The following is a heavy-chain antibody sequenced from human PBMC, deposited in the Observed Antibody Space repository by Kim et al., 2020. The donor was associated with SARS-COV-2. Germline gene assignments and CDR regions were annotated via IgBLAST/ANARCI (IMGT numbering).Heavy chain of an antibody. D-gene: IGHD6-13*01. CDR3: ASILPFSSSWLDY. V-gene: IGHV3-21*01. J-gene: IGHJ4*02. CDR2: ISSSSSYI. CDR1: GFTFSSYS. Sequence: GGSLRLSCAASGFTFSSYSMNWVRQAPGKGLEWVASISSSSSYIYYADSVKGRFTISRDNAKNSLYLQMNSLRAEDTAVYYCASILPFSSSWLDYWGQGTLVTVSS.